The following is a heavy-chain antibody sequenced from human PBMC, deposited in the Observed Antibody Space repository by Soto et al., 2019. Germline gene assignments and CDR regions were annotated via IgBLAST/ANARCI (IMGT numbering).Heavy chain of an antibody. CDR3: ARDGMDCSGGSRYCY. Sequence: QVQLVQSGAEVKKPGSSVKVSCKASGGTFSSYTISWVRQAPGQGLEWMGRIIPILGIANYAQKFQGRVTITADKSTSTAYMELSSLRSEDTAVYYCARDGMDCSGGSRYCYWGQGTLVTVSS. V-gene: IGHV1-69*08. J-gene: IGHJ4*02. CDR1: GGTFSSYT. CDR2: IIPILGIA. D-gene: IGHD2-15*01.